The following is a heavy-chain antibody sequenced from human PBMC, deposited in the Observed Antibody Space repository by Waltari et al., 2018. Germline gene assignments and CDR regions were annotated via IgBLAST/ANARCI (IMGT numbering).Heavy chain of an antibody. D-gene: IGHD3-3*01. Sequence: QVQLQESGPGLVKPSETLSLTCAVSGYSISSGYYWGWIRQPPGKGLEWIGSIYHSGSTYYNPSLKSRVTISVDTSKNQCSLKLSSVTAADTAVYYCAGSLEGYYFDYWGQGTLVTVSS. CDR2: IYHSGST. V-gene: IGHV4-38-2*01. CDR1: GYSISSGYY. J-gene: IGHJ4*02. CDR3: AGSLEGYYFDY.